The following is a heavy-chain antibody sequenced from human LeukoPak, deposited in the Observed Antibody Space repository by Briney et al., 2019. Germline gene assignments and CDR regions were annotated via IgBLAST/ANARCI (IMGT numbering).Heavy chain of an antibody. CDR3: ARPSSIAAAGFDAFDI. J-gene: IGHJ3*02. D-gene: IGHD6-13*01. V-gene: IGHV1-3*01. CDR2: INAGNGNT. Sequence: GASVKVSCKASGYTFTSYDINWVRQATGQGLEWMGWINAGNGNTKYSQKFQGRVTITRDTSASTAYMELSSLRSEDTAVYYCARPSSIAAAGFDAFDIWGQGTMVTVSS. CDR1: GYTFTSYD.